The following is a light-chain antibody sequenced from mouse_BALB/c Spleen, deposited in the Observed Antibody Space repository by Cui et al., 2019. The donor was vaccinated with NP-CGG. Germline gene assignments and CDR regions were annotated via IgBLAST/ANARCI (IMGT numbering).Light chain of an antibody. CDR1: TGAVTTSNY. CDR3: ALWYSNHWV. J-gene: IGLJ1*01. V-gene: IGLV1*01. CDR2: GTN. Sequence: QAVVTLEFALTTSPGETVTLTCRSSTGAVTTSNYANWVQEKPDHLFTGLIGGTNNRAPGVPARFSGSLSGDKAALTITGAQTEDEAIYFCALWYSNHWVFGGGTKLTVL.